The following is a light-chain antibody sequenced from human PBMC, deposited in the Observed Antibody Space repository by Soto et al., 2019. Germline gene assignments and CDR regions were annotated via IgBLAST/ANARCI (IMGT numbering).Light chain of an antibody. CDR3: QQYGSSRFT. CDR2: GAS. CDR1: QSISSSY. J-gene: IGKJ3*01. Sequence: EIVLTQSPGTLSLSPGERATLSCRASQSISSSYLARYQQKPGQAPRLLVYGASSRATGIPDRYSGSGSGTDFTLTISRLEPEDVAVYYCQQYGSSRFTFGPGTKVDIK. V-gene: IGKV3-20*01.